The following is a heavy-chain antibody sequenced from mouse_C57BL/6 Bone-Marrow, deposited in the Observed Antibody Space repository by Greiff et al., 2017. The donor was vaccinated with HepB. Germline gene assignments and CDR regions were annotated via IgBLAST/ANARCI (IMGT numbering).Heavy chain of an antibody. CDR3: VRHIDYDPAY. CDR1: GFSFNTYA. D-gene: IGHD2-4*01. CDR2: IRSKSNNYAT. Sequence: EVQVVESGGGLVQPKGSLKLSCAASGFSFNTYAMNWVRQAPGKGLEWVARIRSKSNNYATYYADSVKDRFTISRDDSESMLYLQMNNLKTEDTAMYYCVRHIDYDPAYWGQGTLVTVSA. J-gene: IGHJ3*01. V-gene: IGHV10-1*01.